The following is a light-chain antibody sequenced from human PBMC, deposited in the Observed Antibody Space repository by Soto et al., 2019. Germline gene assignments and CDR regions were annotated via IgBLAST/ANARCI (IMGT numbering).Light chain of an antibody. J-gene: IGLJ2*01. CDR1: SSDVGGYNY. CDR2: DVS. Sequence: QSALTQPASVSGSPGQSITISCTGTSSDVGGYNYVSWYQQHPGKAPKLMIFDVSNRPSGISYRFSGSKSGNTASLTISGLQDEDEADYYCSSYTGSSTVVFGGGTKLTVL. V-gene: IGLV2-14*01. CDR3: SSYTGSSTVV.